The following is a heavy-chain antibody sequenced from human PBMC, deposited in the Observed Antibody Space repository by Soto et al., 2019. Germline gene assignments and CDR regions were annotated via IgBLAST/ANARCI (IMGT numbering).Heavy chain of an antibody. J-gene: IGHJ6*02. CDR3: ARPLYSYGPMDV. D-gene: IGHD5-18*01. CDR1: GDSIRGDY. CDR2: ISYSGTT. Sequence: SETLSLTCTASGDSIRGDYWSWIRQPPWKRLEWIAYISYSGTTNYNPSLKSRVTISLDTSNNQLSLKMTSVTAADTAVYYCARPLYSYGPMDVWGQGTTVTVSS. V-gene: IGHV4-59*01.